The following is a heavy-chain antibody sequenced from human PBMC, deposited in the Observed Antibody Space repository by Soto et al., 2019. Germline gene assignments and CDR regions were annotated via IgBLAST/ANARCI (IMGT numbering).Heavy chain of an antibody. Sequence: QVQLVQSGAEVKKPGSSVKVSCKASGGTFSSYAISWFRQAPGQGLAWMGGIIPIFGTANYAQKFQGRMTNTADEATSTAYMELSSLRSEDTAVYYCERAGYGSGSSFDYGGQGTLVTVSS. CDR1: GGTFSSYA. V-gene: IGHV1-69*01. CDR3: ERAGYGSGSSFDY. D-gene: IGHD3-10*01. J-gene: IGHJ4*02. CDR2: IIPIFGTA.